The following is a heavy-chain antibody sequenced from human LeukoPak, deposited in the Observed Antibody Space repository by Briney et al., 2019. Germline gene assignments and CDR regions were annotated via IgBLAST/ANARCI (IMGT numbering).Heavy chain of an antibody. V-gene: IGHV3-23*01. CDR3: AKGGTSSWRSYYYYYMDV. CDR2: ISGSGGST. CDR1: GFTFSSYA. Sequence: GGSLRLSCAASGFTFSSYAMSWARQAPGKGLEWVSAISGSGGSTYYADSVKGRFTISRDNSKNTLYLQMSSLRAEDTAVYYCAKGGTSSWRSYYYYYMDVWGKGTTVTVSS. D-gene: IGHD6-13*01. J-gene: IGHJ6*03.